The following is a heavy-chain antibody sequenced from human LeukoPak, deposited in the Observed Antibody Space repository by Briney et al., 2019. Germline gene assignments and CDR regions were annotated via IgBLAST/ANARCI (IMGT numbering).Heavy chain of an antibody. Sequence: RGESLKISCKGSGYTFTNYWIGWVRQMPGKGLEWMGIIWPSDSDTRYSPSFQGQITISADKSISTAYLQWSSLKASDTAIYFCARRISGYYIDYWGQGTLVSVSS. D-gene: IGHD1-26*01. J-gene: IGHJ4*02. CDR1: GYTFTNYW. V-gene: IGHV5-51*01. CDR3: ARRISGYYIDY. CDR2: IWPSDSDT.